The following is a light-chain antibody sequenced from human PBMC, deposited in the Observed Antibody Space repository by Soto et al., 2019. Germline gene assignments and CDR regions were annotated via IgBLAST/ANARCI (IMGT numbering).Light chain of an antibody. V-gene: IGKV3-20*01. Sequence: NVLTQSPGTLSLSPGERATLSCRASQSVGSSYLAWYQQKPGQAPRLLIYSTSSRATGIPDRFSGSGSGTDFTLTISRLEPEDFAVYYCQQYDSPIWTFDQGTKVEIK. CDR2: STS. J-gene: IGKJ1*01. CDR3: QQYDSPIWT. CDR1: QSVGSSY.